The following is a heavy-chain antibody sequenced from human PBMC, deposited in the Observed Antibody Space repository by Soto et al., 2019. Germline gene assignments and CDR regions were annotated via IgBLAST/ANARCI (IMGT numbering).Heavy chain of an antibody. CDR3: VKGGWLDF. CDR1: GFSFSTFE. Sequence: EVQLLESGGGLVQPGGSLRLSCAASGFSFSTFEMSWVRQAPGRGLEWVSCISDDGSRTYYADAVKGRFTISRDNSKHTLYLPMNSLTAEDTAVYACVKGGWLDFWGQGTLVTVSS. D-gene: IGHD3-16*01. CDR2: ISDDGSRT. J-gene: IGHJ5*01. V-gene: IGHV3-23*01.